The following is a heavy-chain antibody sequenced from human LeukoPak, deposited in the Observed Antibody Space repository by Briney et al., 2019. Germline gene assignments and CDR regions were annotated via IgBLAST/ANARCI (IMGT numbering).Heavy chain of an antibody. Sequence: GASVKVSCTAAGYTFTGYYMHRVRQAPGQGLEWMGWINPNSGGTNYAQTFQGRVTMTRDTSITTAYMELSRLRSDDTAVYYCARRYFVSGSYYTDYWGQGALVTVSS. D-gene: IGHD3-10*01. CDR2: INPNSGGT. J-gene: IGHJ4*02. CDR3: ARRYFVSGSYYTDY. CDR1: GYTFTGYY. V-gene: IGHV1-2*02.